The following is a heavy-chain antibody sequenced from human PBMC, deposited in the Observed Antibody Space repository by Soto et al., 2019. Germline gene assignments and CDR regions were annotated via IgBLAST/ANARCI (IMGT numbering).Heavy chain of an antibody. J-gene: IGHJ3*02. CDR2: IYYSGST. Sequence: SENLSLTRTVSGGSISSYYWSWIRQPPGKGLEWIGYIYYSGSTNYNPSLKSRVTISVDTSKNQFSLKLSSVTAADTAVYYCARDRLSSGYYLHDFDIWGQGTMVTVSS. CDR1: GGSISSYY. CDR3: ARDRLSSGYYLHDFDI. D-gene: IGHD3-22*01. V-gene: IGHV4-59*01.